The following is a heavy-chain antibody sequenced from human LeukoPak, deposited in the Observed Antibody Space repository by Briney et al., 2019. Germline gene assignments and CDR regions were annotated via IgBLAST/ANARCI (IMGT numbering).Heavy chain of an antibody. J-gene: IGHJ4*02. CDR1: GFIFSSYT. Sequence: GGSLRLSCAASGFIFSSYTMRWVRQAPGKGLEWVSAISGSGGSTYYADSVKGRFTISRDNSKNTLYLQMNSMRAEDTAVYYFANVLSGDSSGYYIPNFDYWGQGTLVTVSS. D-gene: IGHD3-22*01. CDR3: ANVLSGDSSGYYIPNFDY. V-gene: IGHV3-23*01. CDR2: ISGSGGST.